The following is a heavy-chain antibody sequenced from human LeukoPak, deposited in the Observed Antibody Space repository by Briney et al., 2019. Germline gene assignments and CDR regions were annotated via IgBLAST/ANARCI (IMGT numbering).Heavy chain of an antibody. CDR2: IYTSGST. CDR1: GGSISSGSYY. J-gene: IGHJ4*02. CDR3: ARGPQIVGAEDPSTYYFDY. Sequence: SQTLSLTCTVSGGSISSGSYYWSWIRQPAGKGLEWIGRIYTSGSTNYNPSLKSRVTISVDTSKNQFSLKLSSVTAADTAVYYCARGPQIVGAEDPSTYYFDYWGQGTLVTVSS. V-gene: IGHV4-61*02. D-gene: IGHD1-26*01.